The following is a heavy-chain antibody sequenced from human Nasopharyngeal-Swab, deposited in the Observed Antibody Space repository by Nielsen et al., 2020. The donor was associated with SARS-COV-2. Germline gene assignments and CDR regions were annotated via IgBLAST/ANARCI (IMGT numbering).Heavy chain of an antibody. Sequence: WIRQPPGKGLEWVGEIYHSGTTNYNPSLKSRVTISVDKSKNQFSLKLTSVTAADTAVYYFARGTTGVLDVWGQGTTVTVSS. V-gene: IGHV4-4*02. CDR3: ARGTTGVLDV. J-gene: IGHJ6*02. D-gene: IGHD7-27*01. CDR2: IYHSGTT.